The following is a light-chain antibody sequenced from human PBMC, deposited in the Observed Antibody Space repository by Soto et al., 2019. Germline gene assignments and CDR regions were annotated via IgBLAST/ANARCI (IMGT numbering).Light chain of an antibody. Sequence: EIMMTQSPATLSVSPGERATLSCRASQSVRNNLAWYQQKPGQAPRLLIYYASTRDTGIPARFSGSGSGTEFTLTIRSLQAEDFALYYCQQYNNWPPITFGQGTRLEIK. J-gene: IGKJ5*01. CDR2: YAS. CDR3: QQYNNWPPIT. CDR1: QSVRNN. V-gene: IGKV3-15*01.